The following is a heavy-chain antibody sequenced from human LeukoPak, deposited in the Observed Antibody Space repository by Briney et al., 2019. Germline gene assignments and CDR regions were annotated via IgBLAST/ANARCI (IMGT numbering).Heavy chain of an antibody. Sequence: ASVKVSCKASGYSFTSYDINWVGQATGQGREWMGWMKSNSGNTGYAQKFQGRVTMTRDTSISTAYMELSSLGSEDTALYYCARETLGGWFLDWGQGTLVTVSS. CDR1: GYSFTSYD. V-gene: IGHV1-8*01. J-gene: IGHJ4*02. D-gene: IGHD6-19*01. CDR2: MKSNSGNT. CDR3: ARETLGGWFLD.